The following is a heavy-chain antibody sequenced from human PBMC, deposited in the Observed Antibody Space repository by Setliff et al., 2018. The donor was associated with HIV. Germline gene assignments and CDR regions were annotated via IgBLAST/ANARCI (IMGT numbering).Heavy chain of an antibody. CDR3: ARESGDSYLQFDY. CDR2: IYTSGST. J-gene: IGHJ4*02. Sequence: SETLSLTCTVSGGSISSGSYYWNWIRQPAGKGLEWIGRIYTSGSTNYNPSLKSRVTISVDTSKNQFSLKLSSVTAADTTVYYCARESGDSYLQFDYWGPGTLVTVSS. V-gene: IGHV4-61*02. D-gene: IGHD2-21*02. CDR1: GGSISSGSYY.